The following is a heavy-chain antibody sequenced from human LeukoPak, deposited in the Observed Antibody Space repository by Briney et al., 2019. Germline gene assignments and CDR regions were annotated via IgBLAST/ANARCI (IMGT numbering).Heavy chain of an antibody. Sequence: SVKVSCKASGGTFSSYAISWVRQAPGKGLEWMGRIIPIFGTANYAQKFQGRVTITTDESTSTAYMELSSPRSEDTAVYYCARGYGGVNYYDSSGYYFDYWGQGTLVTVSS. D-gene: IGHD3-22*01. CDR2: IIPIFGTA. J-gene: IGHJ4*02. CDR3: ARGYGGVNYYDSSGYYFDY. CDR1: GGTFSSYA. V-gene: IGHV1-69*05.